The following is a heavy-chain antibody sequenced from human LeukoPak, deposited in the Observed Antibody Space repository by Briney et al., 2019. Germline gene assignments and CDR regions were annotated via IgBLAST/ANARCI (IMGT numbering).Heavy chain of an antibody. CDR2: IKSKTDGGTA. V-gene: IGHV3-15*01. J-gene: IGHJ6*02. D-gene: IGHD2-8*01. CDR1: GFTFGNAW. CDR3: DLRLYGGSPYRLDV. Sequence: PGGSLRLSCAASGFTFGNAWMSWVRQAPGKGLEWVGRIKSKTDGGTADYAAPVKGRFTISRDDSKNTLYLQMNSLKTEDTAVYYCDLRLYGGSPYRLDVWGQGTTVTVSS.